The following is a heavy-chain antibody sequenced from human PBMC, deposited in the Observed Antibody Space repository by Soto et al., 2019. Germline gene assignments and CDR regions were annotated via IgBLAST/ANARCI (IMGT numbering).Heavy chain of an antibody. J-gene: IGHJ4*02. D-gene: IGHD3-22*01. CDR1: GYTFTSYY. CDR3: VRARYLPDYDAWTYYFDY. CDR2: INPSGGST. Sequence: QVQLVQSGAEVKKPGASVKVSCKASGYTFTSYYMHWVRQAPGQGLEWMGIINPSGGSTSYAQKFQGTVTMTRDTCTSTVYMELSSLRSEDTAVYYCVRARYLPDYDAWTYYFDYWGQGTLVTVSS. V-gene: IGHV1-46*01.